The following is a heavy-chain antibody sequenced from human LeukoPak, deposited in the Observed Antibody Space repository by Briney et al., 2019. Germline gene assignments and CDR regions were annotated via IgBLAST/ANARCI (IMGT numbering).Heavy chain of an antibody. CDR2: IDSDGSTT. CDR3: ARDTMLGMGNP. V-gene: IGHV3-74*01. CDR1: GFTFSSYW. D-gene: IGHD3-10*02. J-gene: IGHJ5*02. Sequence: GGSLRLSCAASGFTFSSYWMHWVRQAPGKGLVWVSRIDSDGSTTRYADSVKGRFTVSRDNAKNTLYLRMNSLRAEDTAVYYCARDTMLGMGNPWGQGTLVTVSS.